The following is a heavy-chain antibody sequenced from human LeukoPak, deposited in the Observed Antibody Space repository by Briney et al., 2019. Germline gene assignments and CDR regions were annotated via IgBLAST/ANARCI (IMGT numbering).Heavy chain of an antibody. CDR1: GYTFTSYY. D-gene: IGHD5-18*01. CDR2: INPSGGST. J-gene: IGHJ4*02. CDR3: ARDAVVDTAMVTFDY. V-gene: IGHV1-46*01. Sequence: ASVKVSCKASGYTFTSYYMHWVRQAPGQGLEWMGLINPSGGSTSYAQKFQGRVTMTRDTSTSTVYMELSSLRSEDTAVYYCARDAVVDTAMVTFDYWGQGTLVTVSS.